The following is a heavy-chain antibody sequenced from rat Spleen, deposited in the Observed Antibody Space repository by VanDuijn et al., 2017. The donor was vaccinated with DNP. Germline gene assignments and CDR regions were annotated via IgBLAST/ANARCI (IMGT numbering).Heavy chain of an antibody. CDR2: IGTSGGSP. J-gene: IGHJ2*01. D-gene: IGHD1-10*01. CDR3: TRDNTNSPFGF. CDR1: GFTFSDYF. V-gene: IGHV5S23*01. Sequence: EVQLVESGGGLVQPGRSLKLSCAASGFTFSDYFMAWVRQAPNKGLEWVASIGTSGGSPYYTDSVKGRFTVSRDNAKSSLYLQMDSLRSEDTATYYCTRDNTNSPFGFWGQGVMVTVSS.